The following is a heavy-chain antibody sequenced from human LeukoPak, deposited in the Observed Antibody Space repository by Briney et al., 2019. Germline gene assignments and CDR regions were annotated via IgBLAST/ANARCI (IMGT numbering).Heavy chain of an antibody. V-gene: IGHV3-7*01. J-gene: IGHJ6*03. CDR3: ARDSGYWTSSNCYCFYYYMDV. D-gene: IGHD5-18*01. CDR1: GFTFSTFW. CDR2: INQDGSLK. Sequence: GGSLRLSCAASGFTFSTFWMYLVRQAPGKGLEWVAIINQDGSLKYYVDSVKGRFTISRDNPKNSLYLHMDSLRAEDTAVYFCARDSGYWTSSNCYCFYYYMDVWGKGTTVTVSS.